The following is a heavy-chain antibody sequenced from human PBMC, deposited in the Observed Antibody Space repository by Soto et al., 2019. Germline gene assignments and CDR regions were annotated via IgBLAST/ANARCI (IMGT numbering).Heavy chain of an antibody. CDR2: MSYSGRT. Sequence: SETLSLTCSVSGGSISTYYWSWIRQPPGKGLEWIGYMSYSGRTDYNFSLKSRVTISGDTSKNQFSLKLSSVTAADTAVYYCARDRLGAAAGMDYYYGMDVWGQGTTVTVSS. CDR3: ARDRLGAAAGMDYYYGMDV. CDR1: GGSISTYY. D-gene: IGHD6-13*01. J-gene: IGHJ6*02. V-gene: IGHV4-59*13.